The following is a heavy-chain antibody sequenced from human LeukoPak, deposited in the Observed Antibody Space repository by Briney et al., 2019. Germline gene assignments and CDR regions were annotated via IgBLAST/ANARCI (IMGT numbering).Heavy chain of an antibody. D-gene: IGHD5-18*01. Sequence: SVKVSCKASGYTFTGYYMHWVRQAPGQGLEWRGWINPNSGGTNYAQKFQGRVTMTRDTSISTAYMELSRLRSDDTAVYYCARVSVGYSYGCDYWGQGTLVTVSS. CDR2: INPNSGGT. CDR1: GYTFTGYY. CDR3: ARVSVGYSYGCDY. J-gene: IGHJ4*02. V-gene: IGHV1-2*02.